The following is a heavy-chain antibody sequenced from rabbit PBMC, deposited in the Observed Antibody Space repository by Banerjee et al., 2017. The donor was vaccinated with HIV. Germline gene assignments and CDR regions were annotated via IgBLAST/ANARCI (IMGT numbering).Heavy chain of an antibody. CDR2: INTSSGNT. J-gene: IGHJ4*01. V-gene: IGHV1S40*01. D-gene: IGHD6-1*01. CDR3: ARHGSYVAYGYATGLNL. Sequence: RQAPGKGLEWIACINTSSGNTVYASWAKGRFTISKTSSTTVTLQMTSLTAADTATYFCARHGSYVAYGYATGLNLWGPGTLVTVS.